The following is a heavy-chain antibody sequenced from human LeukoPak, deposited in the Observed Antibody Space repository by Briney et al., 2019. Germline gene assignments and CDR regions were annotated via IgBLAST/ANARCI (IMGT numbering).Heavy chain of an antibody. CDR2: IYYSGST. V-gene: IGHV4-39*01. CDR3: ARQVAVAGPRLDY. J-gene: IGHJ4*02. D-gene: IGHD6-19*01. CDR1: GGSISSSSYY. Sequence: SETLSLTCTVSGGSISSSSYYWGWIRPPPGKGLEWIGSIYYSGSTYYNPSLKSRVTISVDTSKNQFSLKLSSVTAADTAVYYCARQVAVAGPRLDYWRQGTLVAVPS.